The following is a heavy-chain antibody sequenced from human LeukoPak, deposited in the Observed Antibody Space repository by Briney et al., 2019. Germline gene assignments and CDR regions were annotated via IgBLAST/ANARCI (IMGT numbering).Heavy chain of an antibody. CDR2: IYYSGST. CDR3: ARDRGRITMVRGYYYYGMDV. CDR1: GGSISSGGYY. J-gene: IGHJ6*02. D-gene: IGHD3-10*01. Sequence: SETLSLTCTVSGGSISSGGYYWSWIRQHPGKGLEWIGYIYYSGSTYYNPSLKSRVTISVDTSKNQFSLKLSSVTAADTAVYYCARDRGRITMVRGYYYYGMDVWGQGTTVTVS. V-gene: IGHV4-31*03.